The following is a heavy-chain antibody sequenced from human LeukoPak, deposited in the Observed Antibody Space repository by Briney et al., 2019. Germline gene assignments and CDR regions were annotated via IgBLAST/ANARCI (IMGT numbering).Heavy chain of an antibody. CDR3: ARDGAPEVGSGWYYFDP. J-gene: IGHJ4*02. V-gene: IGHV1-69*04. D-gene: IGHD6-19*01. CDR1: GVTSISYA. CDR2: IIPILGKT. Sequence: SVKVSCKASGVTSISYAISWVRQAPGQGLEWTGRIIPILGKTHYSQKFQGRVTITADKSTTTVSMELSSLRSEDTAVYYCARDGAPEVGSGWYYFDPWGQGTLVIVSS.